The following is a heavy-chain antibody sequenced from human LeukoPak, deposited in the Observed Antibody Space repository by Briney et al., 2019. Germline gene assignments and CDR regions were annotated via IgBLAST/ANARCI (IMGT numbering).Heavy chain of an antibody. V-gene: IGHV4-34*09. D-gene: IGHD3-16*02. CDR2: INHSGST. J-gene: IGHJ4*02. CDR1: GGSFGGYY. CDR3: ARGNYDYVWGSYRYYFDY. Sequence: PSETLSLTCAVYGGSFGGYYWSWIRQPPGKGLEWIGEINHSGSTNYNPSLKSRVTISVDTSKNQFSLKLSSVTAADTAVYYCARGNYDYVWGSYRYYFDYWGQGTLVTVSS.